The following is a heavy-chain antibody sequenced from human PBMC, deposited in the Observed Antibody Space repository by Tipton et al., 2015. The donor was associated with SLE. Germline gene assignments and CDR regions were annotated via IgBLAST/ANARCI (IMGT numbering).Heavy chain of an antibody. J-gene: IGHJ5*02. CDR1: GDSISSGFS. Sequence: TLSLTCIVSGDSISSGFSWACLRQSPGTGLEWVGTIYNGGTTYYNPSLKRRVTISLVTSNNQFSLKMTSVTAADTAIQCCATDFLGGATGDTWFDPRGQGTLVTV. CDR2: IYNGGTT. D-gene: IGHD3-3*01. CDR3: ATDFLGGATGDTWFDP. V-gene: IGHV4-38-2*02.